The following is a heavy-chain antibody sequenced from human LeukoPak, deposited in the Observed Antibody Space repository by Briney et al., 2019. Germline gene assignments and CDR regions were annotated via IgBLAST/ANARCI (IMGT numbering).Heavy chain of an antibody. V-gene: IGHV3-23*01. J-gene: IGHJ4*02. D-gene: IGHD5-18*01. CDR3: AKFGYSYGRAEFDY. Sequence: GGSLRLSCAASGFTFSSYAMSWVRQAPGKWLECVSAISGSGGSTYYADSVKGRFTIARDNSKNALYLQMTSLRAEDTAVYYCAKFGYSYGRAEFDYWGQGTLVTVSS. CDR2: ISGSGGST. CDR1: GFTFSSYA.